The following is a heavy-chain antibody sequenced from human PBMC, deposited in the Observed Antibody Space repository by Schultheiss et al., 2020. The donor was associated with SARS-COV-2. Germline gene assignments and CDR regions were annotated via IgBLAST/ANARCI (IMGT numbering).Heavy chain of an antibody. CDR1: GGSLSGYY. D-gene: IGHD4-23*01. CDR3: ARDHYGGAFDI. V-gene: IGHV4-34*01. J-gene: IGHJ3*02. CDR2: INHSGST. Sequence: SETLSLTCAVYGGSLSGYYWSWIRQPPGKGLEWIGEINHSGSTNYNPSLKSRVTISVDTSKNQFSLKLSSVTAADTAMYYCARDHYGGAFDIWGQGTMVTVSS.